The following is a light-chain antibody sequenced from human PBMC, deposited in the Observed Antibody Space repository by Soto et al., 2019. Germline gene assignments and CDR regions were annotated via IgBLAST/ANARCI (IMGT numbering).Light chain of an antibody. V-gene: IGLV1-44*01. CDR1: SSNIGSNS. J-gene: IGLJ3*02. CDR3: GSWDDSLDGGV. CDR2: SFD. Sequence: QSVLSQPPSASGTPGQRVTISCSGSSSNIGSNSVNWYQQLPGAAPTLLIYSFDQRPSGVPDRFSGSKSGTSASLAISGLQSQDRADYYCGSWDDSLDGGVFGGGTKLTVL.